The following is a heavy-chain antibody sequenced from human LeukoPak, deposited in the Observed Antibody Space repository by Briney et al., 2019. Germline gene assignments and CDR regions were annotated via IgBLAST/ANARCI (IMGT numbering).Heavy chain of an antibody. CDR2: IYTTEST. Sequence: KPSETLSLTCTVSGGSISSGSYYWSWIRQPAGKGLEWIGRIYTTESTNYNPSLKSRVTISVDTSKNQFSLKLSSVTAADTAVYYCARAGDSSGYYENDAFDIWGQGTMVTVSS. CDR3: ARAGDSSGYYENDAFDI. J-gene: IGHJ3*02. D-gene: IGHD3-22*01. CDR1: GGSISSGSYY. V-gene: IGHV4-61*02.